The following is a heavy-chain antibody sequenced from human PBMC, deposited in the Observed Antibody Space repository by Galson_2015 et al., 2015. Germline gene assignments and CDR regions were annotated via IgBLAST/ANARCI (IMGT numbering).Heavy chain of an antibody. CDR3: AKDLTRYCSGGSCDNFDY. CDR2: LSYDGSNK. V-gene: IGHV3-30*18. Sequence: SLRLSYAASGFTFSNYGMHWVRQAPGKGLEWVAVLSYDGSNKYYADSVKGRFTISRDNSKNTLYLQMNSLRPEDTAVYYCAKDLTRYCSGGSCDNFDYWGQGTLVTVSS. J-gene: IGHJ4*02. CDR1: GFTFSNYG. D-gene: IGHD2-15*01.